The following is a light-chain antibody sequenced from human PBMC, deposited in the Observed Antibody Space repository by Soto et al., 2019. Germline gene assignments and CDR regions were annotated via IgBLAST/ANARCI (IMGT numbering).Light chain of an antibody. V-gene: IGKV2-28*01. Sequence: DIVMTQSPLSLPVTPGEPASISCRSSQSLLNSNGFNYLDWYLQKPGQSPQLLIYLGSYRASGVPARFSGSGSGTDFTLKISRVEAEDVGFYYCMQTLQTPFTFGPGTKAEI. CDR2: LGS. CDR3: MQTLQTPFT. J-gene: IGKJ3*01. CDR1: QSLLNSNGFNY.